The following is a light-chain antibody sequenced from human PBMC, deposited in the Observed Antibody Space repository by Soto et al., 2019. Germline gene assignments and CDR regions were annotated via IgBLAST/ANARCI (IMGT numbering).Light chain of an antibody. CDR2: EVS. J-gene: IGLJ3*02. Sequence: QSALTQPASVSGSLGQSITISCTGTSSDVGNYNLVSWYQHHPVKAPKLMIYEVSKRPSGVSNRFSASKSDNTASLTISGLQAEDEADYYCCSYAGDIRWVFGGGNKLTVL. CDR1: SSDVGNYNL. CDR3: CSYAGDIRWV. V-gene: IGLV2-23*02.